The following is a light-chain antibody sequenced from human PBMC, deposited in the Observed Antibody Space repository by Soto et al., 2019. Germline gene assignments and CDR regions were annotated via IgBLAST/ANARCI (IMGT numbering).Light chain of an antibody. CDR3: QKYISAPYT. CDR2: WAS. J-gene: IGKJ3*01. V-gene: IGKV4-1*01. CDR1: QSVLYSSNNKNY. Sequence: DIVMTQSPDSLAVSLGERATINCKSSQSVLYSSNNKNYLAWYQQKPGQPPKLLIYWASTRESVVPDRFSGSGSGTDFTLTISSLQPEDVATYYCQKYISAPYTFGPGTKVDIK.